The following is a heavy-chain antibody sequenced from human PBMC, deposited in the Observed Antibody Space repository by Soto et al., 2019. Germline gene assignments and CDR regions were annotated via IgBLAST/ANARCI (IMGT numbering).Heavy chain of an antibody. V-gene: IGHV4-30-2*01. Sequence: SETLSLTCAVSGGSISRGGHSWSWIRQPPGKGLEWIGYIYQSGNTYYNPSLMSRVTISVDGSKSQVSLRLSSVTAADTALYYCARAAYCNGGSCYSVSGYNYYGMDVWGQGITVTVSS. CDR3: ARAAYCNGGSCYSVSGYNYYGMDV. D-gene: IGHD2-15*01. CDR1: GGSISRGGHS. J-gene: IGHJ6*02. CDR2: IYQSGNT.